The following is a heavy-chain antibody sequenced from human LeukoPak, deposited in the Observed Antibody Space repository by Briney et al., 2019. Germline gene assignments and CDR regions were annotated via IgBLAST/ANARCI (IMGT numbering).Heavy chain of an antibody. CDR3: ATWGLNNWFDP. D-gene: IGHD3-16*01. Sequence: PSETLSLTCAVSGGSISCGGYSWSWIRQPPGKGLEWIGYIYHSGSTYYNPSLKSRVTISVDRSKNQFSLKLSSVTAADTAVYYCATWGLNNWFDPWGQGTLVTVSS. V-gene: IGHV4-30-2*01. CDR1: GGSISCGGYS. CDR2: IYHSGST. J-gene: IGHJ5*02.